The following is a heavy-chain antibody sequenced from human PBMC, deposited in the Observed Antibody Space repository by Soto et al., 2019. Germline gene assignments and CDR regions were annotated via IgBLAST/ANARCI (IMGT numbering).Heavy chain of an antibody. D-gene: IGHD6-19*01. V-gene: IGHV3-30-3*01. CDR1: GFTFSSYA. CDR2: ISYDGSNK. CDR3: ARDREGAVAQYYFDY. Sequence: QVQLVESGGGVVQPGRSPRLSCAASGFTFSSYAMHWVRQAPGKGLEWVAVISYDGSNKYYADSVKGRFTISRDNSKNTLYLQMNSLRAEDTAVYYCARDREGAVAQYYFDYWGQGTLVTVSS. J-gene: IGHJ4*02.